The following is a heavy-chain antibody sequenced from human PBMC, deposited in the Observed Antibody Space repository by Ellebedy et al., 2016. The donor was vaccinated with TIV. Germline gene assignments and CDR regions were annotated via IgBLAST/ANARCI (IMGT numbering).Heavy chain of an antibody. V-gene: IGHV3-30*18. CDR1: GFTFGGYG. D-gene: IGHD1-14*01. Sequence: GESLKISXATSGFTFGGYGMHWVRQAPGKGLEWVAVISYDGISQEYADSVKGQFTISRDNSKKTLYLHMNSLRAEDTAVYYCAKGPGTASFFEYWGQGTLVTVSS. CDR2: ISYDGISQ. J-gene: IGHJ4*02. CDR3: AKGPGTASFFEY.